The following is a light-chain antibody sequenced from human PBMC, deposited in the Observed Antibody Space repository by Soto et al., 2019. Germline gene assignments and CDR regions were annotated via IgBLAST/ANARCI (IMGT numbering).Light chain of an antibody. V-gene: IGLV2-14*01. CDR3: SSYTISTTLV. CDR1: SSDVGGYNY. CDR2: EVS. Sequence: QSVLTQPASVSGSPGQSITISCTGTSSDVGGYNYVSWYQQHPGKAPKLMIYEVSNRPSGVSTRFSGSKSGNTASLTISGLQAEDGADYYCSSYTISTTLVFGTGTKVTVL. J-gene: IGLJ1*01.